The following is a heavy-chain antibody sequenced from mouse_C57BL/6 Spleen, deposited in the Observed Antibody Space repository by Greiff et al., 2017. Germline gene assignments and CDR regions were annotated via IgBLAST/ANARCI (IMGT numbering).Heavy chain of an antibody. V-gene: IGHV1-69*01. J-gene: IGHJ4*01. D-gene: IGHD6-1*01. Sequence: QVQLQQPGAELVMPGASVKLSCKASGYTFTSYWMHWVKQRPGQGLEWIGEIDPSDSYTNYNQKFKGKSTLTVDKSSSTAYMQLSSLTSEDSAVYYCARGFSLDYAMDYWGQGTSVTVSS. CDR1: GYTFTSYW. CDR3: ARGFSLDYAMDY. CDR2: IDPSDSYT.